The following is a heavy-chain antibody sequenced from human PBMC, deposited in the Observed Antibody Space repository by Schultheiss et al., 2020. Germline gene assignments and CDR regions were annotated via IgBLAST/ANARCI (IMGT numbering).Heavy chain of an antibody. CDR2: VYYSGSA. D-gene: IGHD3-22*01. CDR3: ATPKRYYDSSGYYYSYFDY. V-gene: IGHV4-59*01. J-gene: IGHJ4*02. Sequence: SETLSLTCTVSGGSISNYYWSWVRQPPGKGLEWIGYVYYSGSATYSPSLKSRVTISIDTSKNQFSLKLTSVTAADTAVYYCATPKRYYDSSGYYYSYFDYWGQGTLVTVSS. CDR1: GGSISNYY.